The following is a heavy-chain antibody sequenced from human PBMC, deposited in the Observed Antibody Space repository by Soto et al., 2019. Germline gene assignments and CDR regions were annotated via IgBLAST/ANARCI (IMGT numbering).Heavy chain of an antibody. V-gene: IGHV4-34*01. CDR3: ARALRGYSGYDR. Sequence: QVQLQQWGAGLLKPSETLSLTCAVYGGSFSGYYWSWIRQPPGEGLEGIGEINHSGSTNYNPSLKSRVTISVDTSKNQFSLKLSSVTAADTAVYYCARALRGYSGYDRWGQGTLVTVSS. CDR2: INHSGST. D-gene: IGHD5-12*01. J-gene: IGHJ4*02. CDR1: GGSFSGYY.